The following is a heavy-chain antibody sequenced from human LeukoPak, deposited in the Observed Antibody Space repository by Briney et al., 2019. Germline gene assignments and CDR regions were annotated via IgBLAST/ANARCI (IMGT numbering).Heavy chain of an antibody. D-gene: IGHD2-21*02. CDR3: TTGSLLAYCGGDCYFP. J-gene: IGHJ5*02. CDR2: IKSKTDGGTT. CDR1: GFPFSNAW. V-gene: IGHV3-15*01. Sequence: GGSLRLSCAASGFPFSNAWMSWVRQAPGKGLEWVGRIKSKTDGGTTDYVAPVKGRFTISRDDSKNTLYLQMNSLKTEDTAVYYCTTGSLLAYCGGDCYFPWGQGTLVTVSS.